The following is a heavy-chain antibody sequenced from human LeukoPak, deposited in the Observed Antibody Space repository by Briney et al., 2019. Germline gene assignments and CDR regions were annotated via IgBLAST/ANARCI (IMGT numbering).Heavy chain of an antibody. CDR3: ARDLSGRIPHFDY. CDR1: GYTLTTYG. CDR2: SNTYIGNA. D-gene: IGHD2-21*01. Sequence: ASVKVSCKASGYTLTTYGISWVRQAPGQGLEWMGWSNTYIGNANYAQKFQGRVTMTTDTSTSTAYVELRSLRSDDTAVYYCARDLSGRIPHFDYWGQGTLVTVSS. J-gene: IGHJ4*02. V-gene: IGHV1-18*01.